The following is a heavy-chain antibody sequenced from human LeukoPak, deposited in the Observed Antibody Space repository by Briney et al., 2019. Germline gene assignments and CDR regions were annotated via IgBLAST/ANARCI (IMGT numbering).Heavy chain of an antibody. J-gene: IGHJ4*02. CDR3: ARDRRDGYNYRYFDY. CDR1: GGTFSSYA. CDR2: IIPIFGTA. D-gene: IGHD5-24*01. Sequence: ASVKVSCKASGGTFSSYAISWVRQAPGQGLEWMGGIIPIFGTANYAQKFQGRVTITADESTSTAYMELSSLRSEDTAVYYCARDRRDGYNYRYFDYRGQGTLVNVSS. V-gene: IGHV1-69*13.